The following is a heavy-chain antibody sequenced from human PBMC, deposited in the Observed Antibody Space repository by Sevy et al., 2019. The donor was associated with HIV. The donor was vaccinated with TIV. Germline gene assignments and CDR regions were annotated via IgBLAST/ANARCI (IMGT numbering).Heavy chain of an antibody. Sequence: SETLSLTCAVYGGSFSGYYWSWIRQPPGKGLEWIGEINHSGSTNYNPSLKSRVTISVDTSKNQFSLKLSSVTAADTAVYYCARGRPGDSSSGWFDPWGQGTLVTVSS. J-gene: IGHJ5*02. D-gene: IGHD3-22*01. CDR3: ARGRPGDSSSGWFDP. CDR1: GGSFSGYY. V-gene: IGHV4-34*01. CDR2: INHSGST.